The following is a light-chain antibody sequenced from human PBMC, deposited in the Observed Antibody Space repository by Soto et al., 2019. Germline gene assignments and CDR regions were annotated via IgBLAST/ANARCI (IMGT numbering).Light chain of an antibody. V-gene: IGLV2-14*03. CDR1: SSEVGGYNY. J-gene: IGLJ1*01. CDR3: SSYTTSNTRQIV. Sequence: QSALTQPASVSVSPGQSITISCTGNSSEVGGYNYVSWYQHHPGKAHKLMIYDVSNRPSGVSNRFSGSKSGNTASLTISGLQPEDEADYYCSSYTTSNTRQIVFGTGTKVTVL. CDR2: DVS.